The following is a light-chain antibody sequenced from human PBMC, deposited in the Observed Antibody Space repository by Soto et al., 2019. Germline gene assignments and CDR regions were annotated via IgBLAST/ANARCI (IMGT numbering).Light chain of an antibody. V-gene: IGKV1-5*01. J-gene: IGKJ1*01. Sequence: DIQMTQSPSTLSASGGDRVTITCRASQSISTWLAWYQQRPGKAPKLLIYDASSLESGVSTRFTGRAYGTEFSLTISRLQPDDTGPYYCLHYGYYASFGQGTKV. CDR1: QSISTW. CDR2: DAS. CDR3: LHYGYYAS.